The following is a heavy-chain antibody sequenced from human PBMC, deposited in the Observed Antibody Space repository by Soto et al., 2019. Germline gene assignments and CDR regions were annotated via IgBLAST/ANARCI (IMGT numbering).Heavy chain of an antibody. V-gene: IGHV1-69*13. CDR1: GCTFSSYA. Sequence: SVKVSCKASGCTFSSYAISWVRQAPGQGLEWMGGIIPIFGTANYAQKFQGRVTITADESTSTAYMELSSLRSEDTAVYYCAREYSCGKGRVGYYYYGMDVWGQGTTVTVSS. CDR3: AREYSCGKGRVGYYYYGMDV. D-gene: IGHD5-18*01. J-gene: IGHJ6*02. CDR2: IIPIFGTA.